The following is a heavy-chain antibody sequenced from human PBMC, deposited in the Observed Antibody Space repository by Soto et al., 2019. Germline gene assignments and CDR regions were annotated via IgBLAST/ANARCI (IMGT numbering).Heavy chain of an antibody. CDR1: GVSFSNYG. CDR2: IWDDGSNK. V-gene: IGHV3-33*01. Sequence: PVGSLRLSCAASGVSFSNYGMHWVRQPPGKGLEWVAVIWDDGSNKYYEDSVKSRLIISRNKSRNILYMELNSLRAEDKAVYNDLRGRQRRAYGCQFFDPSGQGTLVIVSS. D-gene: IGHD3-3*01. J-gene: IGHJ5*02. CDR3: LRGRQRRAYGCQFFDP.